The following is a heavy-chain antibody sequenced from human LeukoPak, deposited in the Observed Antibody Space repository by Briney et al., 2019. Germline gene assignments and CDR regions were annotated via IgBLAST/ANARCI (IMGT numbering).Heavy chain of an antibody. CDR3: ARRTGSWAGYYDSSGLTPGRAFDI. V-gene: IGHV4-61*01. Sequence: PSETLSLTCTVSGGSVSSGSYYWSWIRQPPGKGLEWIGYIYYSGSTNYNPSLKSRVTISVDTSKNQFSLKLSSVTAADTAVYYCARRTGSWAGYYDSSGLTPGRAFDIWGQGTMVTVSS. CDR1: GGSVSSGSYY. D-gene: IGHD3-22*01. J-gene: IGHJ3*02. CDR2: IYYSGST.